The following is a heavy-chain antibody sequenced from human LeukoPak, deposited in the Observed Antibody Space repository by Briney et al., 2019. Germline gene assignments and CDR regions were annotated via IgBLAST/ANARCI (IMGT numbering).Heavy chain of an antibody. Sequence: ASVKVSCKVSGYTLTELSMHWVRQAPGKGLEWMGGFDPEDGETIYAQKFEGRVTMTEDTSTDTAYMELSSLRSEDTAVYYCATDSITQDGYNSFDYWGQGTLVTVSS. CDR2: FDPEDGET. D-gene: IGHD5-24*01. CDR3: ATDSITQDGYNSFDY. CDR1: GYTLTELS. V-gene: IGHV1-24*01. J-gene: IGHJ4*02.